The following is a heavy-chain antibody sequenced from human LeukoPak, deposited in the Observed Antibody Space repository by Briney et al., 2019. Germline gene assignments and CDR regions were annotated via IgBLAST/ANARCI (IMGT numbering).Heavy chain of an antibody. J-gene: IGHJ4*02. CDR2: ISGSGGST. Sequence: GGSLRLSCVGSGFTFSTYAMTWVRQAPGQGLEWVSAISGSGGSTYYADSVKGRFSISRDNSKNTLYLQMNSLRVEDTAVYYCARDSSMLRGPLVIYYFDFWGQGTLVTVSS. CDR3: ARDSSMLRGPLVIYYFDF. V-gene: IGHV3-23*01. CDR1: GFTFSTYA. D-gene: IGHD3-10*01.